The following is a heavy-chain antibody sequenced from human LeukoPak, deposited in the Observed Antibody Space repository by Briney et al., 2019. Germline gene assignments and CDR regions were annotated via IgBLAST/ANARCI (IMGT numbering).Heavy chain of an antibody. D-gene: IGHD3-10*01. V-gene: IGHV3-66*01. J-gene: IGHJ4*02. Sequence: PGGSLRLSCAASGFTVSSNYMSWVRQAPGKGLEWVSVIYSGGSTYYADSVKGRFTISRDSSKNTLYLQMNSLRAEDTAVYYCARDSDPKAGGYWGQGTLVTVSS. CDR3: ARDSDPKAGGY. CDR1: GFTVSSNY. CDR2: IYSGGST.